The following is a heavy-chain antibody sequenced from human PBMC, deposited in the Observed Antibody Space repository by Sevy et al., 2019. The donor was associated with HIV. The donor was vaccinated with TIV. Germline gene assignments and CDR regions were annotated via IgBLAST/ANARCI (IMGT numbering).Heavy chain of an antibody. Sequence: GESVKISCAASGFTFSSYAMSWVRQAPGKGLEWVSAISGSGGSTYYADSVKGRFTISRDNSKNTLYLQMNSLRAEDTAVYYCAKDQANVVVPAVLYYYYGMDVWGQGTTVTVSS. CDR1: GFTFSSYA. D-gene: IGHD2-2*01. CDR2: ISGSGGST. J-gene: IGHJ6*02. CDR3: AKDQANVVVPAVLYYYYGMDV. V-gene: IGHV3-23*01.